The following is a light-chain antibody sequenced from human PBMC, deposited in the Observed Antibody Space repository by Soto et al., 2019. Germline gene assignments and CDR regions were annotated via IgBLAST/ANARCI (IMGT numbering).Light chain of an antibody. CDR2: DAS. Sequence: DIQLTPSPSSLSASIGDRVSITCRASQSISIYLNWYQQKPGKAPKLLIYDASSLESGVPSRFSGSGSGTEFTLTISSLQPEDFATYYCLQHNSYPITFGQGTRLEIK. CDR3: LQHNSYPIT. CDR1: QSISIY. J-gene: IGKJ5*01. V-gene: IGKV1-17*01.